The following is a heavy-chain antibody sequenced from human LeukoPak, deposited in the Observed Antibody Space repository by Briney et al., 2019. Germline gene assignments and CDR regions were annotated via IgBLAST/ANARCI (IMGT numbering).Heavy chain of an antibody. D-gene: IGHD2-15*01. V-gene: IGHV3-21*06. J-gene: IGHJ3*02. Sequence: GTSLRLSCAASGFTFSMFAMHWVRQAPGKGMEWVSSISFSSTHIYYADSIQGRFTISRDNAENSLYLQMNSLRAEDTAVYYCARVSAEGGFDIWGQGTMVTVSS. CDR3: ARVSAEGGFDI. CDR1: GFTFSMFA. CDR2: ISFSSTHI.